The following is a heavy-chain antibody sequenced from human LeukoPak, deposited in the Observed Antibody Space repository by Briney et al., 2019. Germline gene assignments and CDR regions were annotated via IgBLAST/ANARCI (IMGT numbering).Heavy chain of an antibody. V-gene: IGHV1-18*01. D-gene: IGHD3-10*01. CDR1: GYTFTSYG. CDR3: ARMPAYVGFGELLKWYYYYMDV. CDR2: ISAYNGNT. Sequence: ASVKVSCKASGYTFTSYGISWVRQAPGQGLEWMGWISAYNGNTNYAQKLQGRVTMTTDTSTSTAYMELRSLRSDDTAVYYCARMPAYVGFGELLKWYYYYMDVWGKGTTVTISS. J-gene: IGHJ6*03.